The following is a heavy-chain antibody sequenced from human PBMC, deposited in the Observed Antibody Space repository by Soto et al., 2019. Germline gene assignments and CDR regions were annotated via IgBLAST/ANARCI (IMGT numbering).Heavy chain of an antibody. D-gene: IGHD2-2*01. CDR3: ARRHRYCRGPSCYVADY. V-gene: IGHV5-51*01. CDR2: INPANSET. Sequence: EVQLVQSGAEVKKPGESLKISCKGSGYSFTNYWIGWVRQMPGKGLEWMGIINPANSETKYRPSSQGQVTVSADNSISTAYLQWASLKASDTAMYYWARRHRYCRGPSCYVADYWGQGTLVTVSS. J-gene: IGHJ4*02. CDR1: GYSFTNYW.